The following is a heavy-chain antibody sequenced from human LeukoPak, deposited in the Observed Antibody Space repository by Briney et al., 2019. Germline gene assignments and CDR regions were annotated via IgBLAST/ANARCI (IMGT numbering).Heavy chain of an antibody. CDR1: GFTFSSYW. Sequence: GSLRLSCAASGFTFSSYWMHRVRQAPGKGLVWVSRINSDGSSTSYADSVRGRFSISRDNAKNTLYLQMNSLRAEDTAVYYCARGPSGYHNTGGQGTLVTVSS. J-gene: IGHJ4*02. CDR3: ARGPSGYHNT. V-gene: IGHV3-74*01. CDR2: INSDGSST. D-gene: IGHD5-12*01.